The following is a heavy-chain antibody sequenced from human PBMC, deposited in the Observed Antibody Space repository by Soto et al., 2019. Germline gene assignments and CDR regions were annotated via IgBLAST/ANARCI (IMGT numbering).Heavy chain of an antibody. CDR1: GGSISSGDYY. CDR3: ARAQGSGFLVS. Sequence: QVQLQESGPGLVKPSQTLSLTCTVSGGSISSGDYYWSWIRQPPGKGLEWIGYIYYSGSTYYNPALKSRVTISGDTSKNQFSLTLSSVTAADTAVYYCARAQGSGFLVSWGQGTLVTVSS. D-gene: IGHD3-10*01. V-gene: IGHV4-30-4*01. CDR2: IYYSGST. J-gene: IGHJ4*02.